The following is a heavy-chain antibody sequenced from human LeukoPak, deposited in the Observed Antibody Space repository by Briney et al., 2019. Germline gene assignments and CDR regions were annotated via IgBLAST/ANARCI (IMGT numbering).Heavy chain of an antibody. CDR2: IWYDGSNK. CDR3: ARVGIALIVVDGMDV. CDR1: GFTFSSYG. Sequence: GSSLRLSCAASGFTFSSYGMHWVRQAPGNGLEWVAVIWYDGSNKYYAYSVKGRFTISRDNSKNTLYLKMNSLRAEATAVYYCARVGIALIVVDGMDVWGQGTTVTVSS. J-gene: IGHJ6*02. D-gene: IGHD3-22*01. V-gene: IGHV3-33*01.